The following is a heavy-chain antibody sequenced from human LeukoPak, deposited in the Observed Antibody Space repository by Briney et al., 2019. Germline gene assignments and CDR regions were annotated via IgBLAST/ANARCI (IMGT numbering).Heavy chain of an antibody. J-gene: IGHJ4*02. Sequence: PSETLSLTCTVSGGSISSYYWSWIRQPPGKGLEWIGYIYYSGSTNYNPSLKSRVTISVDTSKNQFSLKLSSVTAADTAVYYCARSRNYYGSGSYTVLDYWGQGTLVTVSA. CDR1: GGSISSYY. D-gene: IGHD3-10*01. V-gene: IGHV4-59*01. CDR2: IYYSGST. CDR3: ARSRNYYGSGSYTVLDY.